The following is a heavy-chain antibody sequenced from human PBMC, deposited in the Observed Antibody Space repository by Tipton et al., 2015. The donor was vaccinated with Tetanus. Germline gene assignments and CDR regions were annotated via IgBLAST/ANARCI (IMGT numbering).Heavy chain of an antibody. CDR1: GGSVSGGDYH. D-gene: IGHD1-26*01. V-gene: IGHV4-61*08. Sequence: TLPLTCTVSGGSVSGGDYHWSWIRQPPGKGLEWIGYSHYSGSTSSNPSLKSRVTISLDTSKNQFSLKLTSVTAADTAVYYCARWLEGSIAELDYWGQGTLVAVSS. CDR2: SHYSGST. J-gene: IGHJ4*02. CDR3: ARWLEGSIAELDY.